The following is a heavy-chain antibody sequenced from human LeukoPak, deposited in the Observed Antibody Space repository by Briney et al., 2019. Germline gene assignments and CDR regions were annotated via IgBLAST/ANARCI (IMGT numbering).Heavy chain of an antibody. CDR2: IYYSGST. Sequence: SETLSLTCTVSGGSISSYYWSWIRQPPGKGLEWIGYIYYSGSTNCNPSVKSRVAMSVDTSKKQFSLKLSSLTAAATAVYYCARGGTAVIAPYAFDIWGQGTMVTVSS. V-gene: IGHV4-59*01. D-gene: IGHD4-23*01. CDR3: ARGGTAVIAPYAFDI. J-gene: IGHJ3*02. CDR1: GGSISSYY.